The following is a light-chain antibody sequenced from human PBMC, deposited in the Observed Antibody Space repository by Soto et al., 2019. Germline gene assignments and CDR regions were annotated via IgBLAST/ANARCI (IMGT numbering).Light chain of an antibody. Sequence: DIQMTQSPSTLSASIGDRVTITCRASQSISSWLAWFQQKPGKAPKLLIYKASSLQSGVPSRFSGSGSGTVFTLTISSLQPDDFATYYCQQYSTYPWTFGQGTKVEIK. CDR1: QSISSW. V-gene: IGKV1-5*03. CDR2: KAS. CDR3: QQYSTYPWT. J-gene: IGKJ1*01.